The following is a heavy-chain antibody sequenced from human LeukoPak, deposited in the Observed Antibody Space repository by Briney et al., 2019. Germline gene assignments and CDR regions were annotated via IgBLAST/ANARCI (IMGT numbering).Heavy chain of an antibody. Sequence: SETLSLTCTVSGGSISSYYWSWIRQSPEKGLEWIGYIYFTGSTNYNPSLKRRVTISVDTSKKQFSLRLTSVTAADTALYYCTRHMTVTGGNAFDIWGQGTMVTVSS. CDR1: GGSISSYY. CDR2: IYFTGST. CDR3: TRHMTVTGGNAFDI. V-gene: IGHV4-59*08. D-gene: IGHD6-19*01. J-gene: IGHJ3*02.